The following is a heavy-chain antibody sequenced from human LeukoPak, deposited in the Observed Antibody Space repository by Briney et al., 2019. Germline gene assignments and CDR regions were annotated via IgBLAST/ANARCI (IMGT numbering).Heavy chain of an antibody. Sequence: SVKVSCKASGFTFISSAVQWVRQARGQRLEWIGWIVVGSGNTNYAQKFQERVTITRDMSTSTAYMELSSLRSEDTAVYYCAADHDYYDSSGYYFWIWGQGTMVTVSS. J-gene: IGHJ3*02. D-gene: IGHD3-22*01. CDR1: GFTFISSA. V-gene: IGHV1-58*01. CDR3: AADHDYYDSSGYYFWI. CDR2: IVVGSGNT.